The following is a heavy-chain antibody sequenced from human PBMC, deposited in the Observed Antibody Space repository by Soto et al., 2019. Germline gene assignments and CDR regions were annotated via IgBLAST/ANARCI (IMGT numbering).Heavy chain of an antibody. CDR2: IRSKANSYAT. J-gene: IGHJ6*02. Sequence: GGSLRLSCAASGFTFSCSAMHWVRQSSGKGLEWVGRIRSKANSYATAYAASVKGRFTISRDDSKNTAYLQMNSLKTEDTAVYYCTRRGIAAAGPTLYGMDVWGQGTTVTVSS. D-gene: IGHD6-13*01. V-gene: IGHV3-73*01. CDR1: GFTFSCSA. CDR3: TRRGIAAAGPTLYGMDV.